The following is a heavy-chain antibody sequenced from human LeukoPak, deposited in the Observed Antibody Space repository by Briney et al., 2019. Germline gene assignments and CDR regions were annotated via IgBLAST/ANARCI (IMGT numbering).Heavy chain of an antibody. CDR1: GFTFSSYS. V-gene: IGHV3-30*03. CDR3: ARAQLAAAATGGFDY. Sequence: GGSLRLSCAASGFTFSSYSMNWVRQAPGKGLEWVAVISYDGSNEYYADSMKGRFTISRDNSRNTLFLQMNSLRAEDTAVYYCARAQLAAAATGGFDYWGQGTLVTVSS. CDR2: ISYDGSNE. J-gene: IGHJ4*02. D-gene: IGHD6-13*01.